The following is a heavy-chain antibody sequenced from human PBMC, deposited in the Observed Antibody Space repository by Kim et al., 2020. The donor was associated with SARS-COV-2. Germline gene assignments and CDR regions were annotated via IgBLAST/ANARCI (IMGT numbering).Heavy chain of an antibody. D-gene: IGHD3-16*01. Sequence: GESLKISCKGPGYNFPSYWIGWVRQMAGKGLEWMGIIYPGDSDTRYSPSFQGQVTISADKSTTTAYLQWSSLKASDTAMYYCARSAGPYDYYFDYWGQGTLVTVSS. CDR2: IYPGDSDT. CDR3: ARSAGPYDYYFDY. V-gene: IGHV5-51*01. J-gene: IGHJ4*02. CDR1: GYNFPSYW.